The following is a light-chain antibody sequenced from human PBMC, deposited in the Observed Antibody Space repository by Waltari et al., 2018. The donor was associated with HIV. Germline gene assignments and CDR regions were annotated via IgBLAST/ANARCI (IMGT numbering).Light chain of an antibody. J-gene: IGKJ2*01. Sequence: AIQMTQSPSSLSASVGDRVTITCRASQGIRNDLGWYQQKPGKAPKLLIYAASSLQGGVPSRFSGSGSGTDFTLTISSLQPEDFASFYCLQDYNYPYTFGQGTKLEIK. CDR1: QGIRND. CDR2: AAS. CDR3: LQDYNYPYT. V-gene: IGKV1-6*01.